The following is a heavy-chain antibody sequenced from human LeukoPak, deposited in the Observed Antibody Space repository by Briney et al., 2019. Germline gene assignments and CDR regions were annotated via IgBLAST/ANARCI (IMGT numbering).Heavy chain of an antibody. J-gene: IGHJ6*03. CDR3: ARHGKGSSNYYYMDV. D-gene: IGHD6-6*01. V-gene: IGHV4-59*08. CDR2: IYYSGCT. Sequence: PSETLSLTCTVSGGSISSYYWSWIRQPPGKGLEWIGYIYYSGCTNYNPSLKSRVTISVDTSKNQFSLKLSSVTAADTAVYYCARHGKGSSNYYYMDVWGKGTTVTVSS. CDR1: GGSISSYY.